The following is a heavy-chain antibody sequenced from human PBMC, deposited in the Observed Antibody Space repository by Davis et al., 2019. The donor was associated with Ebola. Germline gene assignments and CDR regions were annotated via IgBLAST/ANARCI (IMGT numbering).Heavy chain of an antibody. D-gene: IGHD6-13*01. CDR2: IYNSGDT. CDR3: ARATYLAAAFDY. CDR1: GGSMSSYY. Sequence: PSETLSLTCSVSGGSMSSYYWSWIRQPPGKRLEWIGYIYNSGDTNYNPSLKRRLTISVDTSKRQFSLRLRSVTAADTAVYYCARATYLAAAFDYWGQGTLVTVSS. J-gene: IGHJ4*02. V-gene: IGHV4-59*01.